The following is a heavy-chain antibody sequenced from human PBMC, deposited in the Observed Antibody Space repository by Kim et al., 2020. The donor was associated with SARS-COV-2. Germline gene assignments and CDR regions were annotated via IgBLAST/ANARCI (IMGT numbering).Heavy chain of an antibody. CDR1: GGSFSGYY. CDR3: ARVRTVRAGRFDY. D-gene: IGHD6-19*01. V-gene: IGHV4-34*01. Sequence: SETLSLTCAVYGGSFSGYYWSWIRQPPGKGLEWIGEINHSGSTNYNPSLKSRVTISVDTSKNQFSLKLSSVTAADTAVYYCARVRTVRAGRFDYWGQGTLVTVSS. J-gene: IGHJ4*02. CDR2: INHSGST.